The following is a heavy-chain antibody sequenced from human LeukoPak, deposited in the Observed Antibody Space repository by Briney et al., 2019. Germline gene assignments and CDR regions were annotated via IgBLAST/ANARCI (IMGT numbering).Heavy chain of an antibody. J-gene: IGHJ5*02. V-gene: IGHV1-8*01. CDR2: MNPNSGNT. D-gene: IGHD3-3*01. CDR3: ARGRSAALPRQNCFDP. Sequence: GASVNVSCKASGYTFSNYDINWVRQATGQGLEWMGWMNPNSGNTGYAQNFQGRVTMTRNTSVSTAYMELSSLTSEDTAVYYCARGRSAALPRQNCFDPWGQGTLVTVSS. CDR1: GYTFSNYD.